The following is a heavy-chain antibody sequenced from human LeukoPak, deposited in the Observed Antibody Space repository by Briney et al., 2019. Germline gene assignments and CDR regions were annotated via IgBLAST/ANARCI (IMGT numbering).Heavy chain of an antibody. CDR1: GGSISSSSYY. Sequence: SETLSLTCTVSGGSISSSSYYWSWIRQPPGKGLEWIGEINHSGSTNYNPSLKSRVTISVDTSKNQFSLKLSSVTAADTAVYYCASSSSGLTHYWGQGTLVTVSS. CDR3: ASSSSGLTHY. V-gene: IGHV4-39*07. CDR2: INHSGST. J-gene: IGHJ4*02. D-gene: IGHD3-22*01.